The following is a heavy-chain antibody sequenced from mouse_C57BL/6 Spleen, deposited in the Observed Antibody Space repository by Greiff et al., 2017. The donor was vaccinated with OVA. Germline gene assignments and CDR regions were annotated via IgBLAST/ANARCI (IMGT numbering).Heavy chain of an antibody. D-gene: IGHD2-4*01. CDR3: ARWGDDCDGYYCDY. Sequence: VQLQQSGAELARPGASVKLSCKASGYTFTSYGISWVKQRTGQGLEWIGEIYPRSGNTYYNEKFKGKATLTADKSSSTAYMELRSLTSEDAAVYFCARWGDDCDGYYCDYWGQGTTLTVSS. CDR2: IYPRSGNT. CDR1: GYTFTSYG. V-gene: IGHV1-81*01. J-gene: IGHJ2*01.